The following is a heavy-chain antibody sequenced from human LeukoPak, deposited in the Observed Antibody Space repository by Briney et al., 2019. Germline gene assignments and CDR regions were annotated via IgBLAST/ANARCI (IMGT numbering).Heavy chain of an antibody. V-gene: IGHV4-61*09. CDR2: IYTSGST. Sequence: SETLSLXCTVSGGSISSGSYYWSWIRQPAGKGLEWIGHIYTSGSTNYNPSLKSRVTISVDTSKNHFSLKLSSVTAADTAVYYCARGGYTYGLNAFDIWGQGTMVTVSS. D-gene: IGHD5-18*01. CDR3: ARGGYTYGLNAFDI. J-gene: IGHJ3*02. CDR1: GGSISSGSYY.